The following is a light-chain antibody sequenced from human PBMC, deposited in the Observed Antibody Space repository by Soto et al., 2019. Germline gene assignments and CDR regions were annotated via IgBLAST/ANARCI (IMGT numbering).Light chain of an antibody. CDR2: GAS. CDR3: QQYDSSPWT. Sequence: EIVLTQSPGTLSLSPGERATLSCSASQSVSSSFLAWYQQKPGQAPRLLIYGASSRATGTPDRFSGSGSGTDFTLTISRLEPEDFAVYYCQQYDSSPWTFGQGNKVEIK. J-gene: IGKJ1*01. CDR1: QSVSSSF. V-gene: IGKV3-20*01.